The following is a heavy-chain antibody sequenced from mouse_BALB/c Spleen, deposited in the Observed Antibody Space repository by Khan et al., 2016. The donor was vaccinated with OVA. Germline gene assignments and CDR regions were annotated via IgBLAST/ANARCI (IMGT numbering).Heavy chain of an antibody. D-gene: IGHD4-1*01. CDR1: GFTFSSFG. CDR3: TSSNWDY. CDR2: ISSGSSTI. V-gene: IGHV5-17*02. J-gene: IGHJ2*01. Sequence: EVELVESGGGLVQPGGSRKLSCAASGFTFSSFGMHWVRQAPEKGLEWVAYISSGSSTIYYAVTVKGRFTISRDSPRNTLFLQMTSLRSEDTAMYYCTSSNWDYWGQGTTLTVSS.